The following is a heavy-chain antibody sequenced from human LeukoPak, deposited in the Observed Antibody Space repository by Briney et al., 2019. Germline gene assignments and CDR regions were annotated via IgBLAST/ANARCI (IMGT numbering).Heavy chain of an antibody. CDR1: VDPISSGDYY. V-gene: IGHV4-30-4*01. CDR2: IYYSGST. J-gene: IGHJ6*02. CDR3: ARAVLVYYYYGMDV. Sequence: SSETLSLTCTVSVDPISSGDYYWSWIRQPPGKGLEWIGYIYYSGSTYYNPSLKSRVTISVDTSKNQSSLKLSSLTAADTAVYYCARAVLVYYYYGMDVWGQGTTVTVSS.